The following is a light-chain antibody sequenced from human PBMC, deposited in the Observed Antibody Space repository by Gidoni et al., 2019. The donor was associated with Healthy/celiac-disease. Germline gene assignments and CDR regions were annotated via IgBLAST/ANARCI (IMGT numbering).Light chain of an antibody. CDR2: GAS. J-gene: IGKJ4*01. CDR1: QSVNSN. CDR3: QQYNNWPPLT. Sequence: EIVMTQSPATLSVSPGERATRSCRASQSVNSNLAWYQQKPGQAPRLLIYGASTRATGIPAMFSGSGSGTEFTLTLSRLQSEDFAVYYCQQYNNWPPLTFGGGTKVEIK. V-gene: IGKV3-15*01.